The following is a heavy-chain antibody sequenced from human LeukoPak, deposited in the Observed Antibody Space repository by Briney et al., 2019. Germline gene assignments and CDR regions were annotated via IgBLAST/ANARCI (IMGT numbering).Heavy chain of an antibody. CDR3: ARGWDSSSWYNNWFDP. D-gene: IGHD6-13*01. CDR1: GGTFSSYA. J-gene: IGHJ5*02. CDR2: IIPIFGTA. Sequence: GPSVKVSCKASGGTFSSYAISWVRQAPGQGLEWMGGIIPIFGTANYAQKFQGRVTITADESTSTAYMELSSLRSEDTAVYYCARGWDSSSWYNNWFDPWGQGTLVTVSS. V-gene: IGHV1-69*13.